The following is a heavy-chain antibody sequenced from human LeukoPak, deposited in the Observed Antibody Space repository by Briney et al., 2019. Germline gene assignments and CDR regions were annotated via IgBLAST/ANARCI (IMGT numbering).Heavy chain of an antibody. D-gene: IGHD3-9*01. V-gene: IGHV3-23*01. CDR3: AKLLGYYDILTGYYYFDY. CDR2: ISSSGVNT. CDR1: EFSLSNFA. Sequence: GGSLRLSCAASEFSLSNFAMSWVRQAPGKGLEWVSSISSSGVNTYDADSVKGRFTISRDNSKNTLYLQMNSLRAEDTAVYYCAKLLGYYDILTGYYYFDYWGQGTLVTVSS. J-gene: IGHJ4*02.